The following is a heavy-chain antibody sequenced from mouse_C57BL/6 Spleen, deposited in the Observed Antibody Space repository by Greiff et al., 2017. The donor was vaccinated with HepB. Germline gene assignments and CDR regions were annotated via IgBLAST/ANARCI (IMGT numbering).Heavy chain of an antibody. Sequence: QVQLQQSGPGLVAPSQSLSITCTVSGFSLTSYGVHWVRQPPGKGLEWLVVIWSDGSTTYNSALKSRLSISKDNSKSQVFLKMNSLQTDDTAMYYCARQGSNYEDYAMDYWGQGTSVTVSS. V-gene: IGHV2-6-1*01. CDR2: IWSDGST. D-gene: IGHD2-5*01. CDR1: GFSLTSYG. CDR3: ARQGSNYEDYAMDY. J-gene: IGHJ4*01.